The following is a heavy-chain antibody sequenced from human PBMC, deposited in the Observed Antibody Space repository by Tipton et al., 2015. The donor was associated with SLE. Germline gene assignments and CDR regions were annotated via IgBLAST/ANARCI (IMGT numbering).Heavy chain of an antibody. J-gene: IGHJ4*02. CDR2: INHSGST. V-gene: IGHV4-34*01. Sequence: TLSLTCAVYGGSFSGYYCSWIRQPPGKGLEWIGEINHSGSTNYNPSLKSRVTISVDTSKNQFSLKLSSVTAADTAVYYCATLFSPNWGQGTLVTVSS. CDR3: ATLFSPN. CDR1: GGSFSGYY.